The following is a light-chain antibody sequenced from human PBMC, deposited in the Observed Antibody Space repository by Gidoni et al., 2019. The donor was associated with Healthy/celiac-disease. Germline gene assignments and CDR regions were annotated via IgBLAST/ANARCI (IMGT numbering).Light chain of an antibody. CDR3: QQYNSSPCS. V-gene: IGKV1-5*03. Sequence: DNQMTKSPSTLSASVGDRVTITCRAMQSISSWLAWYQQKPGKAPKLLNYKASRLESGVPARFSGSGSGTEFTLTISSLQPDDFATYYCQQYNSSPCSFGHGTKLEIK. J-gene: IGKJ2*04. CDR2: KAS. CDR1: QSISSW.